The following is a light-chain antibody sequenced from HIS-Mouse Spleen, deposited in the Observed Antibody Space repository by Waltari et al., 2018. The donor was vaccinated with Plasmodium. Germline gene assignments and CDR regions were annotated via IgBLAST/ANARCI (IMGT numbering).Light chain of an antibody. Sequence: EIVMTQSPATLSVSPGDRATLPCRASPSVGSNLAWYQQKPGQAPRLLIYGASTRATGIPARFSGSGSGTEFTLTISSLQSEDFAVYYCQQYNNWSFTFGPGTKVDIK. CDR1: PSVGSN. V-gene: IGKV3-15*01. CDR3: QQYNNWSFT. J-gene: IGKJ3*01. CDR2: GAS.